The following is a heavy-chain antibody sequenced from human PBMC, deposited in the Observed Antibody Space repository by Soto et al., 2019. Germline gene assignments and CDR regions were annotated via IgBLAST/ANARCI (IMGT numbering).Heavy chain of an antibody. CDR3: ARAQANDYYYYQLDV. CDR2: INAVNGNT. CDR1: GYTFISYA. J-gene: IGHJ6*02. Sequence: ASVKVSCKASGYTFISYAIHWVRQAPGQRLEWMGWINAVNGNTKYSQNLQGRVTITRDTSASTVYMELSSLRSEDTAVYCCARAQANDYYYYQLDVWGQGTTVPVAS. V-gene: IGHV1-3*01.